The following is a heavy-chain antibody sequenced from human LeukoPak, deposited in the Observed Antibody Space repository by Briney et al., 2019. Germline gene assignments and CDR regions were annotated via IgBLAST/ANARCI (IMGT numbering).Heavy chain of an antibody. CDR3: ARGPRDY. J-gene: IGHJ4*02. Sequence: ASVKVSFKASGYTFTSYALHWVRQAPGQGLEGMGWINTNTGNQTYAQGFTGRFVFSLHTSVIAASLQTCSLQAEDTAVYYCARGPRDYWGQGTLVTVSS. V-gene: IGHV7-4-1*01. CDR2: INTNTGNQ. CDR1: GYTFTSYA.